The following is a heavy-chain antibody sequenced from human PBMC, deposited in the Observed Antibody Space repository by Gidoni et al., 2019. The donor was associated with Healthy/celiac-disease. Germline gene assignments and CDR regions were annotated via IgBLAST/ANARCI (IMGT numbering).Heavy chain of an antibody. CDR3: ASGGGLIVVVPAAMRFDY. Sequence: QVQLQQWGAGLLKPSETLSLTCAVYVGSFSGYYWSWIRQPPGKGLEWIGEINHSGSTNYNPSLKSRVTISVDTSKNQFSLKLSSVTAADTAVYYCASGGGLIVVVPAAMRFDYWGQGTLVTVSS. CDR2: INHSGST. CDR1: VGSFSGYY. V-gene: IGHV4-34*01. D-gene: IGHD2-2*01. J-gene: IGHJ4*02.